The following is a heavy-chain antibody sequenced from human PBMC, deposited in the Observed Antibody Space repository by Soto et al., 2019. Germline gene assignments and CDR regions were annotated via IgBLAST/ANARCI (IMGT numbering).Heavy chain of an antibody. D-gene: IGHD3-3*01. V-gene: IGHV3-23*01. J-gene: IGHJ6*02. CDR3: ARDPDFTPGAGMDV. CDR2: ISGSGGST. CDR1: GFTFSSYA. Sequence: GGSLRLSCAASGFTFSSYAMNWVRQAPGKGLEWVSVISGSGGSTYYADSVKGRFTISRDNSKNTLYLQMNSLRAEDTAVYYCARDPDFTPGAGMDVWGQGTTVTVSS.